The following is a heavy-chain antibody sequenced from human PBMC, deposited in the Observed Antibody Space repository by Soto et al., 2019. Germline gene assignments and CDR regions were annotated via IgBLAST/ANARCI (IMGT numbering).Heavy chain of an antibody. J-gene: IGHJ4*02. Sequence: GSLRLSYAASGFTFSNAWMSWVRQAPGKGLEWVGRIKGEADGGTTDYAAPVKGRITVSRDHSKDTLYLHMNSLKTEDTAVYYCTTGLSNGYYNFDYWGQGT. V-gene: IGHV3-15*01. D-gene: IGHD3-22*01. CDR3: TTGLSNGYYNFDY. CDR1: GFTFSNAW. CDR2: IKGEADGGTT.